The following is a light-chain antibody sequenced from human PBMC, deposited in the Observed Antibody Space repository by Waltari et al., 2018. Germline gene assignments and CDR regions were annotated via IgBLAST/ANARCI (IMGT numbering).Light chain of an antibody. CDR3: QRYDNLPMFA. V-gene: IGKV1-33*01. CDR1: QDITNY. CDR2: DAS. Sequence: IQLTQSPSSLSASVGDRVTITCRASQDITNYLNWYQPKPGKAPKLLIHDASKLESGVPSRFSGSQSGTYFTLTITSLQPEDIATYYCQRYDNLPMFAFGPGTKVDIK. J-gene: IGKJ3*01.